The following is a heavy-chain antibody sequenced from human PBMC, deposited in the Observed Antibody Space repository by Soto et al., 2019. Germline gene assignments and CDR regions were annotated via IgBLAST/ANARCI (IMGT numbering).Heavy chain of an antibody. CDR2: ISHIGIT. D-gene: IGHD1-26*01. CDR3: ARGTREGWVFDL. J-gene: IGHJ2*01. Sequence: QAPLQQWGAGLLKPSETLSLTCAVYVGSFSGYYWNWIRQPPGKGLEWIGEISHIGITKYNPSLKSRVTISVDTSKNQFSLKLRSVTAADTAVYYCARGTREGWVFDLWGRGTPVTVSS. V-gene: IGHV4-34*01. CDR1: VGSFSGYY.